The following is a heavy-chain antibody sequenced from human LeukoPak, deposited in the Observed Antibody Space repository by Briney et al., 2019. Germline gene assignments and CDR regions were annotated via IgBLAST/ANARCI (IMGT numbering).Heavy chain of an antibody. V-gene: IGHV3-30*04. CDR1: VFTFSGYA. CDR3: AKDKSVSADYYFDY. D-gene: IGHD5/OR15-5a*01. CDR2: ISTDGNDK. J-gene: IGHJ4*02. Sequence: GGYLRLSCTASVFTFSGYAMHWVRQAPCKGLEWLIVISTDGNDKHYADSVKGRFTVSRDNSKNTLFLQMNNLRTEDTAVYYCAKDKSVSADYYFDYWGQGTLVTVSS.